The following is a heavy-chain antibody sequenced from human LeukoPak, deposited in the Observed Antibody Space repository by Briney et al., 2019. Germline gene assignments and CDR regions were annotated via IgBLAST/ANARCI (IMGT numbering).Heavy chain of an antibody. CDR2: ISAYNGNT. CDR1: GYTFTSYG. CDR3: ARAYDFWSGYLDYYYYMDV. V-gene: IGHV1-18*01. D-gene: IGHD3-3*01. Sequence: ASVKVSCKASGYTFTSYGISWVRQAPGQGLEWMGWISAYNGNTNDAQKLQGRVTMTTDTSTSTAYMELRSLRSDDTAVYYCARAYDFWSGYLDYYYYMDVWGKGTTVTVSS. J-gene: IGHJ6*03.